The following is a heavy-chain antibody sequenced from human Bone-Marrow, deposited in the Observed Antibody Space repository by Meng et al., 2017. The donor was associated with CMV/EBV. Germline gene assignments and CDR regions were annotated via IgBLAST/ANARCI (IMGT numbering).Heavy chain of an antibody. J-gene: IGHJ4*02. D-gene: IGHD3-3*01. Sequence: ASVKVSCKASGYTFTSYYMHWVRQAPGQGLEWMGIINPSGGSTSYAQKFQGRVTMTRDTSTSTVYMELSSLRSEDTAVYYCARTAYYDFWSGYGEGIDYWGQGTLVTVPS. CDR3: ARTAYYDFWSGYGEGIDY. V-gene: IGHV1-46*01. CDR2: INPSGGST. CDR1: GYTFTSYY.